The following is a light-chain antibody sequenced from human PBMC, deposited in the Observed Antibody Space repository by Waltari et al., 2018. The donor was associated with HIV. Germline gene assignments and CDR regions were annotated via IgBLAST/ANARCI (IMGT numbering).Light chain of an antibody. Sequence: AIRMTQSPSSFSASTGDRVTSTCRASQSLRSYLAWYQQKPGKAPKLLIYTASTLQSGVPSRFSGSGSGTDFTLTISGLQPEDSATYYCQQYNNYPLTFGGGTKVEIK. J-gene: IGKJ4*01. V-gene: IGKV1-8*01. CDR1: QSLRSY. CDR2: TAS. CDR3: QQYNNYPLT.